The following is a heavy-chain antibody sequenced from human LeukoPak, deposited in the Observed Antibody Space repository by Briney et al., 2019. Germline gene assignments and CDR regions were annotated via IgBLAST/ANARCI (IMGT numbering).Heavy chain of an antibody. J-gene: IGHJ4*02. CDR1: GGSISSSSYY. CDR3: ARLGHYYDSSGYYFPIDY. V-gene: IGHV4-39*01. CDR2: IYYSGST. Sequence: TSETLSLTCTVSGGSISSSSYYWGWIRQPPGKGLEWIGSIYYSGSTYYNPSLKSRVTISADTSKNQFSLKLSSVTAADTAVYYCARLGHYYDSSGYYFPIDYWGQGTLVTVSS. D-gene: IGHD3-22*01.